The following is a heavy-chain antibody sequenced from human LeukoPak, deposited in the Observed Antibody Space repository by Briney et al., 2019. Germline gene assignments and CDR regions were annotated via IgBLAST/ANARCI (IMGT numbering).Heavy chain of an antibody. Sequence: SETLSLTCTVSGGSISSYYWSWIRQPAGRGLEWIGRIYTSGSTNYNPSLKSRVTMSVDTSKNQFSLKLSSVTAADTAVYCCARDVGYYDSSPPPPSGMDVWGQGTTVTVSS. CDR3: ARDVGYYDSSPPPPSGMDV. D-gene: IGHD3-22*01. J-gene: IGHJ6*02. V-gene: IGHV4-4*07. CDR1: GGSISSYY. CDR2: IYTSGST.